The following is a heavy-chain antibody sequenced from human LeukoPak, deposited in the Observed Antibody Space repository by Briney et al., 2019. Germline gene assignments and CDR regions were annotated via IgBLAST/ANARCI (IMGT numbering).Heavy chain of an antibody. CDR2: ISSSSSYI. D-gene: IGHD1-20*01. CDR1: GFTFSSYS. J-gene: IGHJ4*02. Sequence: GGSLRLSCAASGFTFSSYSMNWVRQAPGKGLEWVSSISSSSSYICYADSVKGRFTISRDNAKNSLYLQMNSLRAEDTAVYYCLRDLNWSLDQWGQGTLVTVSS. V-gene: IGHV3-21*01. CDR3: LRDLNWSLDQ.